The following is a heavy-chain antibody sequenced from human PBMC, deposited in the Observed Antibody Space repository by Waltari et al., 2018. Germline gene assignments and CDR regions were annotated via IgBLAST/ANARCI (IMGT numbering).Heavy chain of an antibody. V-gene: IGHV4-39*01. CDR1: AGSISTHSN. CDR2: MQYRGST. CDR3: GRIAFGDDGGYFQH. D-gene: IGHD4-17*01. Sequence: QLQLQESGPGLVKPSETLSLTCTVSAGSISTHSNWGWIRQPPGKGLEWMGNMQYRGSTFYNPSLKSRVTISLDTSKNQFSLRLSSVGAADTAVYFCGRIAFGDDGGYFQHWGQGTLVTVSS. J-gene: IGHJ1*01.